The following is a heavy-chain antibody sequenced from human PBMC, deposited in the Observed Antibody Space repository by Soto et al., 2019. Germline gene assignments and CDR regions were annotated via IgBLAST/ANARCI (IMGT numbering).Heavy chain of an antibody. CDR1: GYTFTSYY. D-gene: IGHD6-19*01. CDR3: ARELTVTPRGFSSGLWFDP. CDR2: IIPIFGTA. V-gene: IGHV1-69*13. Sequence: ASVKVSCKASGYTFTSYYMHWVRQAPGQGLEWMGGIIPIFGTANYAQKFQGRVTITADESTSTAYMELSSLRSEDTAVYYCARELTVTPRGFSSGLWFDPWGQGTLVTVSS. J-gene: IGHJ5*02.